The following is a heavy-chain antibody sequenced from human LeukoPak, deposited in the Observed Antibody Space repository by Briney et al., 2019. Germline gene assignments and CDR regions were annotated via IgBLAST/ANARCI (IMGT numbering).Heavy chain of an antibody. CDR1: GFTFSGYP. CDR3: AREGQYYYDSSGYSDYYNGLDV. Sequence: GGSLRLSCAASGFTFSGYPIHWVRQAPGKGLEWVAVISYDGSKKYYADSVKGRFTISRDNSKNTLYLQMNSLRAEDTAVYYCAREGQYYYDSSGYSDYYNGLDVWGQGTTVTVSS. V-gene: IGHV3-30-3*01. D-gene: IGHD3-22*01. CDR2: ISYDGSKK. J-gene: IGHJ6*02.